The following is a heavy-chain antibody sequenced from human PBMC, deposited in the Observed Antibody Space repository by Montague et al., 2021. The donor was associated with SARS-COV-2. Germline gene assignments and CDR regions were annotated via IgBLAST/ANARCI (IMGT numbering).Heavy chain of an antibody. CDR2: IYYSGST. J-gene: IGHJ3*02. D-gene: IGHD6-19*01. V-gene: IGHV4-61*05. Sequence: SETLSLTCTVSGGSISSSSYYWGWIRQSPGKGLQWLGYIYYSGSTDYNPSLKSRVTMSVDTSKNQLSLRLNSVTTADTAVYFCARQENSSGWFKPDAFDIWGQGTMVTVSS. CDR1: GGSISSSSYY. CDR3: ARQENSSGWFKPDAFDI.